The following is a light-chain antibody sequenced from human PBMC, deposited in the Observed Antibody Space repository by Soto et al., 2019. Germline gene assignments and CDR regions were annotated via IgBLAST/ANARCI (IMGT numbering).Light chain of an antibody. J-gene: IGLJ2*01. CDR1: SSDVGGYNS. CDR2: DVS. Sequence: QSALTQPASVSGSPGQSITISCTGTSSDVGGYNSVSWYQQHPGKAPKLIIFDVSNRPSGVSNRFSGSKSGNTASLTISGLQAVDEADYYCTSYTSSSTLIFGGGTQLTVL. CDR3: TSYTSSSTLI. V-gene: IGLV2-14*03.